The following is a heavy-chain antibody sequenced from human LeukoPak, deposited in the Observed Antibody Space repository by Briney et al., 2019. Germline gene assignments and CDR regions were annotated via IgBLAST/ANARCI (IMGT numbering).Heavy chain of an antibody. D-gene: IGHD3-10*01. J-gene: IGHJ4*02. Sequence: ASVKVSCKASGYTFTSYDINWVRQATGQGLEWMGWMNPNSGNTGYAQKLQGRVTMTRNTSISTAYMELSSLRSEDTAVYYCARGLPLWFGELSGDCWGQGTLVTVSS. CDR2: MNPNSGNT. CDR1: GYTFTSYD. V-gene: IGHV1-8*02. CDR3: ARGLPLWFGELSGDC.